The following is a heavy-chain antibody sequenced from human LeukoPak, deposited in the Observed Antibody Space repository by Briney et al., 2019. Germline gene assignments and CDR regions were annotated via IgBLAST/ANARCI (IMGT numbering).Heavy chain of an antibody. CDR2: IYYSGST. CDR3: ARIRGYSYGVDY. Sequence: PSETLSLTCTVSGGSISSYYWSWIRQPPGKGLEWIGYIYYSGSTNYNPSLKSRVTISVDTSKNRFSLKLSSVTAADTAVYYCARIRGYSYGVDYWGQGTLVTVSS. D-gene: IGHD5-18*01. CDR1: GGSISSYY. J-gene: IGHJ4*02. V-gene: IGHV4-59*01.